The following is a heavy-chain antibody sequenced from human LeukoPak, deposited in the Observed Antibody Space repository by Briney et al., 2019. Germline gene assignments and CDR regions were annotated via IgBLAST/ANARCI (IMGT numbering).Heavy chain of an antibody. CDR1: GLTVSSSY. Sequence: GGSLRLSCAASGLTVSSSYMSWVRQAPGKGLEWVSIISSAGTTYYADSVKGRFTISRDNSKNTVYLQVNSLRDEDTAVYYCARDLEAANTYYFDYWGQGTMVTVSS. V-gene: IGHV3-66*01. CDR3: ARDLEAANTYYFDY. D-gene: IGHD6-13*01. J-gene: IGHJ4*02. CDR2: ISSAGTT.